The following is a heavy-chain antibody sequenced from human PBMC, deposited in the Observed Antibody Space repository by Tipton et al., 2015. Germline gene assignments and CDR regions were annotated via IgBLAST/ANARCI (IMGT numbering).Heavy chain of an antibody. CDR1: GGSISTSNW. D-gene: IGHD3-9*01. CDR2: IFHSGSA. V-gene: IGHV4-4*02. CDR3: ARDGYDVLTGHSVTFDY. Sequence: TLSLTCAVSGGSISTSNWWSWVRQPPGKGLEWIGEIFHSGSANYNPSLKSRVTISIDKSKIHFSLKLNSVTAADTAVYYCARDGYDVLTGHSVTFDYWGQGSLVTVSS. J-gene: IGHJ4*02.